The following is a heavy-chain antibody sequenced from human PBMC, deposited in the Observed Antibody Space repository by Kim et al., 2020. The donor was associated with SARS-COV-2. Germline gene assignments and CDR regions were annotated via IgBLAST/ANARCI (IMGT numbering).Heavy chain of an antibody. J-gene: IGHJ4*02. CDR2: ISWNSGSI. CDR1: GFTFDDYA. Sequence: GGSLRLSCAASGFTFDDYAMHWVRQAPGKGLEWVSGISWNSGSIGYADSVKGRFTISRDNAKNSLYLQMNSLRAEDTALYYCAKGGYSYGSASRFDYWGQGTLVTVSS. CDR3: AKGGYSYGSASRFDY. V-gene: IGHV3-9*01. D-gene: IGHD5-18*01.